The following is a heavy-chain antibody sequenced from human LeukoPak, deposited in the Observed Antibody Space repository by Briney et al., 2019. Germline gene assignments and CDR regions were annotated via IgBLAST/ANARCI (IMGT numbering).Heavy chain of an antibody. V-gene: IGHV3-7*03. J-gene: IGHJ4*02. CDR2: IKQDGSEK. D-gene: IGHD4/OR15-4a*01. CDR1: GFTFSAYW. CDR3: ARRAGAYSHPYDY. Sequence: GGSLRLSCAASGFTFSAYWMSWVRQAPGKGLEWVANIKQDGSEKYYVDSVKGRFTISRDNSKNTLYLQMNSLRAEDTAVYYCARRAGAYSHPYDYWGQGTLVTVSS.